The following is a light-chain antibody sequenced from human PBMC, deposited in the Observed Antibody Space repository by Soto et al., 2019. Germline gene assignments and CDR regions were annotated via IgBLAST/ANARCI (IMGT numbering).Light chain of an antibody. V-gene: IGLV1-44*01. CDR3: GGWDDSLSGPV. J-gene: IGLJ2*01. CDR2: SNN. CDR1: SSDIGSNT. Sequence: QSVLTQPPSASGTPGQRVTISCSGSSSDIGSNTVHWYQQLPGTAPKLLIYSNNQRPSGVPDRFSGSQSGTSASLAISGLQSEDEADYYCGGWDDSLSGPVFGGGTKLTVL.